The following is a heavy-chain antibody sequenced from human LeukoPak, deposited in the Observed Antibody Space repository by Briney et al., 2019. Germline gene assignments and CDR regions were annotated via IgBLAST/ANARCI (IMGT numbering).Heavy chain of an antibody. CDR1: GGSFSGYY. CDR2: INHSGST. CDR3: ARGGDVLVKPEFDY. V-gene: IGHV4-34*01. Sequence: SETLSLTCAVYGGSFSGYYWSWIRQPPGKGLEWIGEINHSGSTNYNPSLKSRVTISVDTSKNQFSLKLSSVTAADTAVYYCARGGDVLVKPEFDYWGQGTLVTVSS. J-gene: IGHJ4*02. D-gene: IGHD2-15*01.